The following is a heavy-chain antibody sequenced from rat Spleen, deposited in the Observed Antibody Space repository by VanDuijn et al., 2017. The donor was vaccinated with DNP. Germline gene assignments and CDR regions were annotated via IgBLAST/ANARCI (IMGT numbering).Heavy chain of an antibody. CDR3: TTWKYRVMDA. CDR2: ISYDGSST. V-gene: IGHV5-7*01. CDR1: GFTFSDHN. Sequence: EVQLVESDGGLVQPGRSLKLSCAASGFTFSDHNMAWVRQAPKKGLEWVATISYDGSSTYYRDSVKGRFIISRDNAKSSLYLQMDSLRSEDTATYYCTTWKYRVMDAWGQGASVTVSS. J-gene: IGHJ4*01. D-gene: IGHD3-8*01.